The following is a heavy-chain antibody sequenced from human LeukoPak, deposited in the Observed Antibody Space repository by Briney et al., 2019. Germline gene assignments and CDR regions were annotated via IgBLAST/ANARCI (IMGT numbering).Heavy chain of an antibody. D-gene: IGHD3-3*01. Sequence: SETLSLTCTVSGGSISSGSYYWSWIRQPAGKGLEWIGRIYTSGSTNYNPSLKSRVTISVDTSKNQFSLKLSSVTAADTAVYYCARVIREITIFGVVSRFDPWGQGTLVTVSS. CDR3: ARVIREITIFGVVSRFDP. V-gene: IGHV4-61*02. CDR2: IYTSGST. CDR1: GGSISSGSYY. J-gene: IGHJ5*02.